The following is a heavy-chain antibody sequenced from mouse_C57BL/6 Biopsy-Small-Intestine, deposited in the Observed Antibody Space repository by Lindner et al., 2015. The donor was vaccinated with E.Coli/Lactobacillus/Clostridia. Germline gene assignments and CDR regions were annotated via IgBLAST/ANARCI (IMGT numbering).Heavy chain of an antibody. CDR1: GFTFPTST. Sequence: SVKVSCKASGFTFPTSTMQWVRQARGQRPEWLGWIVVGSGATNYAQKFRERVTLTRDMSISTAYLELSSLRSDDTAVYYCAASLPRLRFLEYLPSPAFDPWGQGTLVTVSS. V-gene: IGHV1S18*01. D-gene: IGHD5-1*01. CDR2: IVVGSGAT. J-gene: IGHJ4*01. CDR3: AASLPRLRFLEYLPSPAFDP.